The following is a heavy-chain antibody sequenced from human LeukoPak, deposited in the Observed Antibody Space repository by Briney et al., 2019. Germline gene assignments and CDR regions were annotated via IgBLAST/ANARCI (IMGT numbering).Heavy chain of an antibody. D-gene: IGHD6-19*01. Sequence: PGGSLRLSCAASGFTFSTYAMSWVRQPPGKGLEWVSAISGSGTSTYYADSLKGRFTISRGNSKNTLDLQPNSLRAEDTATYYCAKDRVEVAGAGAFDIWGQGTMVTVSS. CDR1: GFTFSTYA. CDR3: AKDRVEVAGAGAFDI. V-gene: IGHV3-23*01. CDR2: ISGSGTST. J-gene: IGHJ3*02.